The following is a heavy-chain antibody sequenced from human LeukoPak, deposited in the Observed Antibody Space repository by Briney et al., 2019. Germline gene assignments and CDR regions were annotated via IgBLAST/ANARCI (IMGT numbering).Heavy chain of an antibody. CDR3: ARGNWRYFDY. V-gene: IGHV3-23*01. J-gene: IGHJ4*02. CDR1: GFTFSTYS. D-gene: IGHD1-1*01. Sequence: GGSLRLSCAASGFTFSTYSMNWVRQAAGKGLEWVSNIDNSGGSTYYADSVKGRFTISRDNSKNMLYLQMNSLGADDTAVYYCARGNWRYFDYWGQGTLVTVSS. CDR2: IDNSGGST.